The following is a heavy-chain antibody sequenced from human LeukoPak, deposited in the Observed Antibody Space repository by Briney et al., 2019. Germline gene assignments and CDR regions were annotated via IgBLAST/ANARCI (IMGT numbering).Heavy chain of an antibody. CDR1: GYTFTSYG. CDR2: ISAYSLNT. V-gene: IGHV1-18*01. D-gene: IGHD3-3*01. Sequence: ASVKVSCKASGYTFTSYGISWVRQAPGQGLEWMGWISAYSLNTNYAQNFQGRVTMTRDMSTGTVYMELSSLTSEDTAVYYCAREAITIFGLVRTQTTKGPHRFDPWGQGTLVTVSS. CDR3: AREAITIFGLVRTQTTKGPHRFDP. J-gene: IGHJ5*02.